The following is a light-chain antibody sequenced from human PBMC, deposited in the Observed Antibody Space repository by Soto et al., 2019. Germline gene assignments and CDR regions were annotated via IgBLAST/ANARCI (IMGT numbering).Light chain of an antibody. CDR3: FSYTTSSTLVV. J-gene: IGLJ2*01. Sequence: QSALTQPASVSGSPGQSITISCTGTNSDVGGHNYVSWYQQHPGKAPKLMIYDVSNRPSGVSNRFSGSKSGNTASLTISGLQAEDEADYYCFSYTTSSTLVVLGGGTKLTVL. CDR1: NSDVGGHNY. CDR2: DVS. V-gene: IGLV2-14*01.